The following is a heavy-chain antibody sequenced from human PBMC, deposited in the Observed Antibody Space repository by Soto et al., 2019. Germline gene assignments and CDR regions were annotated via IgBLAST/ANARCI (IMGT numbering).Heavy chain of an antibody. CDR2: IFYSGSTTY. Sequence: SETLSLTCTVSGGSISGHYWIWIRQPPGEGMEWIGYIFYSGSTTYNNNPSLKSRVSISVDTSKNQFYLRLTSVTAADTAVYYCARVGSSGWSPDYWGQGALVTVSS. CDR1: GGSISGHY. D-gene: IGHD6-19*01. V-gene: IGHV4-59*11. CDR3: ARVGSSGWSPDY. J-gene: IGHJ4*02.